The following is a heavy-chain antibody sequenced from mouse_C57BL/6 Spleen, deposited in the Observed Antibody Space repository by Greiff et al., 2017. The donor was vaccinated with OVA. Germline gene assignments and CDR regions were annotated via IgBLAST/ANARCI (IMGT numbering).Heavy chain of an antibody. CDR2: ISYDGSN. CDR1: GYSITSGYY. V-gene: IGHV3-6*01. CDR3: AEGVYLYFDV. Sequence: ESGPGLVKPSQSLSLTCSVTGYSITSGYYWNWIRQFPGNKLEWMGYISYDGSNNYNPSLKNRISITRDTSKNQFFLKLNSVTSEDTATYYCAEGVYLYFDVWGTGTTVTVSS. J-gene: IGHJ1*03.